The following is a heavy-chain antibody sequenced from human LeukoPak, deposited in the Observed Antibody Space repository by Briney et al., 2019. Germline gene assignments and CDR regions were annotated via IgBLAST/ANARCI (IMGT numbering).Heavy chain of an antibody. CDR3: ARGSWNIPNWFDP. V-gene: IGHV3-11*01. J-gene: IGHJ5*02. D-gene: IGHD1/OR15-1a*01. Sequence: PGGSLRLSCAASGFTFRDYYMSWIRQAPGKGLEWVSYISSSANSIYYADSVKGRFTISRDNARKSLYLQMNSLRAEDTAVYYCARGSWNIPNWFDPWGQGTLVTVSS. CDR1: GFTFRDYY. CDR2: ISSSANSI.